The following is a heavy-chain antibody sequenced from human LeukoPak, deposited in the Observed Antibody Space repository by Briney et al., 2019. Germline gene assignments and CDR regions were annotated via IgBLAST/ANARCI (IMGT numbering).Heavy chain of an antibody. D-gene: IGHD6-19*01. CDR1: GGSISSYY. Sequence: SSETLSLTCTVPGGSISSYYWSWIRQPPGKGLEWIGYIYTSGSTNYNPSLKSRVTISVDTSKNQFSLKLSSVTAADTAVYYCARDPGYSSGWEFDYWGQGTLVTVSS. J-gene: IGHJ4*02. CDR3: ARDPGYSSGWEFDY. CDR2: IYTSGST. V-gene: IGHV4-4*09.